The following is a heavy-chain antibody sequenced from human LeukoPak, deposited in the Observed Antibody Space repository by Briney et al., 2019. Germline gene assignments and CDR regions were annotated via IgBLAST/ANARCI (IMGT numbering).Heavy chain of an antibody. D-gene: IGHD1-26*01. V-gene: IGHV4-39*07. J-gene: IGHJ6*03. CDR2: VYYNGST. CDR3: ARHRRFRGGSYPRHYYYYLDV. CDR1: DGSIRSSSYY. Sequence: SETLSLTCSVSDGSIRSSSYYWGWIRQGPGKGLEWIGNVYYNGSTYYNPSLKSRVTISVDTFKDQSSLKVRSVTAADTAVYYCARHRRFRGGSYPRHYYYYLDVWGKGTTVTVSS.